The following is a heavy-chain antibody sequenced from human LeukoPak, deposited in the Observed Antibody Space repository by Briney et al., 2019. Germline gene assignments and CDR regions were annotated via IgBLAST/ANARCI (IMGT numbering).Heavy chain of an antibody. CDR2: TSFDGSDK. J-gene: IGHJ4*02. Sequence: PGGSLRFSCAASGFTFSTYGMSWVRQAPGKGLDWVAVTSFDGSDKYYADSVKGRFTISRDNSKNTLYLQMSSLRAEDTAVYYCSKGAGDDGDYFDYWGRGALVTVSS. D-gene: IGHD3-16*01. CDR3: SKGAGDDGDYFDY. V-gene: IGHV3-30*18. CDR1: GFTFSTYG.